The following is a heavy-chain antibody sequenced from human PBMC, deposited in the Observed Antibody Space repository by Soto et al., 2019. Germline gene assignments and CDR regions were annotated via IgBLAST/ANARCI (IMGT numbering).Heavy chain of an antibody. CDR1: GFTFSSYG. CDR3: ARGGDSTGYYYLDY. V-gene: IGHV3-33*01. Sequence: PGGSLRLSCAASGFTFSSYGMHWVRQAPGKGLEWVAVIWYDGSNKYYADSVKGRFTISRDNSKNTLYLQMNSLRAEDTAVYYCARGGDSTGYYYLDYWGQCTLVTVSS. CDR2: IWYDGSNK. D-gene: IGHD3-22*01. J-gene: IGHJ4*02.